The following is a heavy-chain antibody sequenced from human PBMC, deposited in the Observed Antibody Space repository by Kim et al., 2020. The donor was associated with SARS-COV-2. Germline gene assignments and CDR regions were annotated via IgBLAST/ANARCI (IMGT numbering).Heavy chain of an antibody. J-gene: IGHJ6*01. D-gene: IGHD6-19*01. CDR2: ISYDGSNK. CDR1: GFTFSSYG. Sequence: GGSLRLSCAASGFTFSSYGMHWVRQAPGKGLEWVAVISYDGSNKYYADSVKGRFTISRDNSKNTLYLQMNSLRAEDTAVYYCAKEEGSGYSSGWTYYYYGMEVWGHETTGTVSS. V-gene: IGHV3-30*18. CDR3: AKEEGSGYSSGWTYYYYGMEV.